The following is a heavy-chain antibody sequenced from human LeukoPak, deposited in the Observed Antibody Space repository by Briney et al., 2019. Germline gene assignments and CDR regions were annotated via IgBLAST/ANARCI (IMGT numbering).Heavy chain of an antibody. CDR3: ARRRCTSTSCFADY. CDR1: GFTFSSYW. Sequence: GGSLRLSCAASGFTFSSYWMSWVRQAPGKGLEWVSSISSSSSYIYYADSVKGRFTISRDNAKNSLYLQMNSLRAEDTAVYYCARRRCTSTSCFADYWGQGTLVTVSS. V-gene: IGHV3-21*01. CDR2: ISSSSSYI. J-gene: IGHJ4*02. D-gene: IGHD2-2*01.